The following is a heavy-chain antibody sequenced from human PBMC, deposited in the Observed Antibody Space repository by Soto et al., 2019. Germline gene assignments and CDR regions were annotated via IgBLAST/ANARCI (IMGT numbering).Heavy chain of an antibody. J-gene: IGHJ4*02. CDR1: GGSISSSSYY. D-gene: IGHD5-18*01. Sequence: QLQLQESGPGLVKPSETLSLTCTVSGGSISSSSYYWGWIRQPPGKGLEWIGSIYYSGSTYYNPSLKSRVTISVDTSKNQFSLKLSSVTAADTAVYYCARQRGYSYGYGYDFDYWGQGTLVTVSS. CDR3: ARQRGYSYGYGYDFDY. CDR2: IYYSGST. V-gene: IGHV4-39*01.